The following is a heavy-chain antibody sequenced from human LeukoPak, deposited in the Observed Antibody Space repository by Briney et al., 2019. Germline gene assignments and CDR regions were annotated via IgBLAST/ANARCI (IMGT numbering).Heavy chain of an antibody. J-gene: IGHJ4*02. CDR2: ITAGGGNT. D-gene: IGHD5-18*01. Sequence: GGSLRLSCAASGFTFSSYAMGGVRQAPGKGLEWVSAITAGGGNTYYADSVKGRLTISRDKSKNTLYLQVNSLRAEDTAVYYCAKCNGYSYGRYYFDYWGQGTLVTVSS. V-gene: IGHV3-23*01. CDR3: AKCNGYSYGRYYFDY. CDR1: GFTFSSYA.